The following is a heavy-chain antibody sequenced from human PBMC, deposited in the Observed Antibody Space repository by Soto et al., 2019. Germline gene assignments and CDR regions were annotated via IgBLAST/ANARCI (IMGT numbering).Heavy chain of an antibody. CDR3: ARERSYYYAMDV. CDR2: VIPIFGKP. V-gene: IGHV1-69*06. J-gene: IGHJ6*02. Sequence: PGQGLEWMGGVIPIFGKPTYAQKFQGRLTITADKSTSTAYMELTSLRYDDTAVYYCARERSYYYAMDVWGQGTTVTVSS.